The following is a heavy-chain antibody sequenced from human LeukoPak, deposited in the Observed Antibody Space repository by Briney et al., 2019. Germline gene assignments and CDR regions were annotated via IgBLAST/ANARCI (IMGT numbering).Heavy chain of an antibody. V-gene: IGHV4-59*01. D-gene: IGHD5-24*01. CDR3: ATTVEMATSGAFDI. CDR2: IYYSGST. Sequence: PSETLSLTCTVSGGSISSYYWSWIRQPPGKGLEWIGYIYYSGSTNYNPSLKGRVTISVDTSKNQFSLKLSSVTAADTAVYYCATTVEMATSGAFDIWGQGTMVTVSS. J-gene: IGHJ3*02. CDR1: GGSISSYY.